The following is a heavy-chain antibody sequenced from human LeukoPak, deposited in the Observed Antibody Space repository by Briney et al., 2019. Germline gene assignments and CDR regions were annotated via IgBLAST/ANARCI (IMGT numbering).Heavy chain of an antibody. CDR1: GYTSTGYY. Sequence: ASVKVSCKASGYTSTGYYMHWVRQAPGQGLEWMGWINPNSGGTNYAQKFQGRVTMTRDTSISTAYMELSRLRSDDTAVYYCASGSGCSSTSCPYYYMDVWGKGTPVTVSS. V-gene: IGHV1-2*02. CDR3: ASGSGCSSTSCPYYYMDV. D-gene: IGHD2-2*01. J-gene: IGHJ6*03. CDR2: INPNSGGT.